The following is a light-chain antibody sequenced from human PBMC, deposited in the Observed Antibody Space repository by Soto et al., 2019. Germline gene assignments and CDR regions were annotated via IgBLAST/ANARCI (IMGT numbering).Light chain of an antibody. J-gene: IGKJ1*01. CDR2: EAS. CDR1: QGIRHY. CDR3: QNFDSAPHT. Sequence: DIQMTQSPSSLSASVGDRVTITCRASQGIRHYLAWYQQKPGKVPKLLIYEASNLQSGVPSRFRGGGSGTEFTLTISSLQPEDVATYYCQNFDSAPHTFGQGTKVEIK. V-gene: IGKV1-27*01.